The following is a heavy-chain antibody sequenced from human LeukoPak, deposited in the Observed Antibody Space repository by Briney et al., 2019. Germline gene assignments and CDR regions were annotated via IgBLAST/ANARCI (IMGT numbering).Heavy chain of an antibody. V-gene: IGHV4-34*01. J-gene: IGHJ4*02. CDR3: ARAYHDSSGYYYGY. CDR2: INHSGST. Sequence: PSETLSLTCAVYGGSFSGYYWSWIRQPPGKGLEWIGEINHSGSTNYNPSLKSRVTISVDTSKDQFSLKLSSVTAADTAVYYCARAYHDSSGYYYGYWGQGTLVTVSS. D-gene: IGHD3-22*01. CDR1: GGSFSGYY.